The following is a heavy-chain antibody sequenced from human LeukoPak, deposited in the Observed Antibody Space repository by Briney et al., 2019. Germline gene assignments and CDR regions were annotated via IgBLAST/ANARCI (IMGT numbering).Heavy chain of an antibody. J-gene: IGHJ3*02. CDR1: GFTFSSYW. D-gene: IGHD5-12*01. Sequence: GGSLRLSCAASGFTFSSYWMSWVRQAPGKGPEWVANIKQDGSEKYYVDSVKGRFTISRDNAKNSLYPQMNSLRAEDTAVYYCARVLSGYDYKAFDIWGQGTMVTVSS. CDR2: IKQDGSEK. CDR3: ARVLSGYDYKAFDI. V-gene: IGHV3-7*01.